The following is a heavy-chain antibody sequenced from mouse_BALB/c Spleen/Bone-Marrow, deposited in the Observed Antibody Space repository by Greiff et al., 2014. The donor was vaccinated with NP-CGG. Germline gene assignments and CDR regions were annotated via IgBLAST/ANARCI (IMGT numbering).Heavy chain of an antibody. J-gene: IGHJ3*01. CDR3: ARDRVFAY. CDR2: ISYDGSN. D-gene: IGHD3-1*01. V-gene: IGHV3-6*02. Sequence: VQLKQSGPGLVKPSQSLSLTCSVTGYSITSGYYWNWIRQFPGNKLEWMGYISYDGSNNYNPSLKNRISNTRDTSKNQFFLKLNAVTTEDTATYDCARDRVFAYWGQGTLVTVSA. CDR1: GYSITSGYY.